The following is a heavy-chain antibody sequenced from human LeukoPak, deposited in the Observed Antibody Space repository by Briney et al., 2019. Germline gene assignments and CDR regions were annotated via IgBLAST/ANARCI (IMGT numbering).Heavy chain of an antibody. CDR1: GGSISSYY. Sequence: SETLSLTCTVSGGSISSYYWSWIRRPPGKGLEWIGYIYYSGSTNYNPSLKSRVTISVDTSKNQFSLKLSSVTAADTAVYYCARDHYDSSGLDAFDIWGQGTMVTVSS. CDR2: IYYSGST. CDR3: ARDHYDSSGLDAFDI. J-gene: IGHJ3*02. V-gene: IGHV4-59*01. D-gene: IGHD3-22*01.